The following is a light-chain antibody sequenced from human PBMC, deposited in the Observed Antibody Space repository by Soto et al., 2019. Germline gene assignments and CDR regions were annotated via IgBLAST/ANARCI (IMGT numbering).Light chain of an antibody. CDR1: QSVSSSY. J-gene: IGKJ2*01. CDR2: GAS. CDR3: QQYVSSPYT. V-gene: IGKV3-20*01. Sequence: EIVLTQSPDTLSLSPGERATLSCRASQSVSSSYLAWYQQKTGQPPRLLIYGASSRATGIPDRFSGSGSATDFTLTISRLEPEDFAVYYCQQYVSSPYTFGQGTKLEIK.